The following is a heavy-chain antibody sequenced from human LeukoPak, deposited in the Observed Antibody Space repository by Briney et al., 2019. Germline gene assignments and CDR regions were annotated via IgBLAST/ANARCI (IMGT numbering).Heavy chain of an antibody. Sequence: GGSLRLSCAACGFTLRKVWMRGVRQAAGKGLEWVGRIKSKTDGGTTNYAAPVKGRFTISRDDSKNMVFLQMNSLKPEDTAVSYCTTYPVHSWYDAFDLWGRGTMVTVSS. V-gene: IGHV3-15*01. J-gene: IGHJ3*01. CDR3: TTYPVHSWYDAFDL. D-gene: IGHD6-13*01. CDR1: GFTLRKVW. CDR2: IKSKTDGGTT.